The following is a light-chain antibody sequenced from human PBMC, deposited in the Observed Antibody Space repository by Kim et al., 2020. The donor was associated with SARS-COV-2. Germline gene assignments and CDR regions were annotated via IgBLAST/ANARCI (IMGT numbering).Light chain of an antibody. J-gene: IGLJ1*01. V-gene: IGLV3-19*01. CDR3: NSRDSSGNHYV. Sequence: SSELTQDPAVSVALGQTVRITCQGDSLRNYYASWYQQKPGQAPVLVIYGRNNRPSGIPDRFSGSSSGNTASLTIPGAQAEDGADYYCNSRDSSGNHYVFG. CDR2: GRN. CDR1: SLRNYY.